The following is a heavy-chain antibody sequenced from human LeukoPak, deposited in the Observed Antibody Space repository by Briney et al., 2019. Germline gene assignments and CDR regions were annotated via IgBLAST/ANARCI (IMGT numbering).Heavy chain of an antibody. D-gene: IGHD4-17*01. Sequence: ASVKVSCKASGYTFTSYYMYWVRQAPGQGLEWMGLINPGGGSTNYAQKFQGRVTVTRDMSTSTVYMELSSLRSDDTAVYSCARIGYGDYDCWGQGTLVTVSS. V-gene: IGHV1-46*01. J-gene: IGHJ4*02. CDR1: GYTFTSYY. CDR2: INPGGGST. CDR3: ARIGYGDYDC.